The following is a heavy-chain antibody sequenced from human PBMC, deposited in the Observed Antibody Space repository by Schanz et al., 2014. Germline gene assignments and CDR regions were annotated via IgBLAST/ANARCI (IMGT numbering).Heavy chain of an antibody. J-gene: IGHJ4*02. V-gene: IGHV3-48*04. CDR2: ISWSSSTI. D-gene: IGHD3-16*01. CDR3: VADDVWLNLGDFDY. CDR1: GFTFTGYS. Sequence: EAQLVESGGALVEPGGSLRLSCEASGFTFTGYSMNWVRQTPGKGLEWVAYISWSSSTIYYADSVKGRFTTSRDNAKXXLYLQMNSLRAEDTAIYYCVADDVWLNLGDFDYWGQGTLVTVSS.